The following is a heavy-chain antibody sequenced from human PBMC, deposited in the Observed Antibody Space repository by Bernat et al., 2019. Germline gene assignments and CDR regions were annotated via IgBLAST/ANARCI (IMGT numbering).Heavy chain of an antibody. J-gene: IGHJ4*02. CDR3: VRGRGIVMVTSTHPRRGPNDY. CDR2: INHSGST. V-gene: IGHV4-34*01. CDR1: GGSLSGHY. D-gene: IGHD2-15*01. Sequence: QVQLQQWGAGLLKPSETLSLTCAAYGGSLSGHYWSWARQPPGKGLEWIGEINHSGSTNYNPSLKSRVTISIDTSKNQFSLKLNSVTAADTAVYYCVRGRGIVMVTSTHPRRGPNDYWGQGILVTVSS.